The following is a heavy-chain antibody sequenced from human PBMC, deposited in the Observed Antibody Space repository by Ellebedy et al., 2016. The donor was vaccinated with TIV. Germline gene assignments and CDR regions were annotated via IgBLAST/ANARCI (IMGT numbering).Heavy chain of an antibody. CDR1: GFSFRSYW. J-gene: IGHJ6*02. Sequence: GGSLRLSCVASGFSFRSYWMTWVRQAPGKGLEWVANMRQDGGDKYYVDSVKGRFTISRDNAQNSLHLQMNSLRVEDTAVYYCARDGAYGDYAPGQYGMDVWGQGTTVIVS. D-gene: IGHD4-17*01. CDR2: MRQDGGDK. V-gene: IGHV3-7*03. CDR3: ARDGAYGDYAPGQYGMDV.